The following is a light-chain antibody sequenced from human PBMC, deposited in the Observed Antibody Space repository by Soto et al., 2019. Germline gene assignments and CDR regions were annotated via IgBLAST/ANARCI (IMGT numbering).Light chain of an antibody. CDR1: QSVSGS. CDR2: DAS. J-gene: IGKJ2*01. V-gene: IGKV3-15*01. Sequence: EIVMTQSPATLSVSPGERATLSCRASQSVSGSLAWYQQKPGQAPRLLFYDASTRATGVPARFSGSGSGTEFTLTISSLQSEDFAVYYCQQYNKWLYTFGQGTKLEIK. CDR3: QQYNKWLYT.